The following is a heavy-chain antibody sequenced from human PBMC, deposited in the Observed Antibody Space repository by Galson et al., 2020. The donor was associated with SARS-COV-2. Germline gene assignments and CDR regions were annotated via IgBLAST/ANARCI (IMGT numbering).Heavy chain of an antibody. Sequence: KASGDSFSIYAISWVRQAPGQGLEWMGRIIPMLDIINYAQNFQDRVTITADTSTTTAYMELSSLGAEDTALYYCTRNSLYETCSVGAWGQGTLVTVSS. CDR2: IIPMLDII. CDR1: GDSFSIYA. CDR3: TRNSLYETCSVGA. D-gene: IGHD2-8*01. V-gene: IGHV1-69*04. J-gene: IGHJ5*02.